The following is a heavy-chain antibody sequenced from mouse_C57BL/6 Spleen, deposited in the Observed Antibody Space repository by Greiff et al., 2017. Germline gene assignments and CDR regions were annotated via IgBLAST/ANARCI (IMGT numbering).Heavy chain of an antibody. CDR2: ISNGGGST. CDR1: GFTFSDYY. Sequence: EVRLVESGGGLVQPGGSLKLSCAASGFTFSDYYMYWVRQTPEKRLEWVAYISNGGGSTYYPDTVKGRFTIPRDHAKNTRYVQMSRLKSEDTAMYYCARDYGSPTEEFDVWGTGTTVTVSA. J-gene: IGHJ1*03. CDR3: ARDYGSPTEEFDV. D-gene: IGHD1-1*01. V-gene: IGHV5-12*01.